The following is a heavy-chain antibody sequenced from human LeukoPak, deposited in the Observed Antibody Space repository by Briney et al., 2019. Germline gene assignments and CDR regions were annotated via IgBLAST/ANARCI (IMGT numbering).Heavy chain of an antibody. CDR1: GFTFSSYS. Sequence: GGSLRLSCAASGFTFSSYSMNWVRQAPGKGLEWVSSISSSSSYIYYADSVKGRFIISRDNAKNSLYLQMNSLRAEDTAVYYCARDLQLWSWYYYGMDVWGQGTTVTVSS. CDR2: ISSSSSYI. J-gene: IGHJ6*02. CDR3: ARDLQLWSWYYYGMDV. V-gene: IGHV3-21*01. D-gene: IGHD5-18*01.